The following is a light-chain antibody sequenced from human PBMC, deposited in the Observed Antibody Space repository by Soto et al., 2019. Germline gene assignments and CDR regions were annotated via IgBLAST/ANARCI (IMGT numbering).Light chain of an antibody. Sequence: QSVLTQPPSASGSPGQSVTISCTGTSSDVGGYNYVYWYQQHPGKAPKLMIYEVTKRPSGVPDRFSGSKSGNTASLTVSGRQAEDEADYSCSSYADSNSYVFGTGTKVTVL. CDR3: SSYADSNSYV. CDR2: EVT. CDR1: SSDVGGYNY. J-gene: IGLJ1*01. V-gene: IGLV2-8*01.